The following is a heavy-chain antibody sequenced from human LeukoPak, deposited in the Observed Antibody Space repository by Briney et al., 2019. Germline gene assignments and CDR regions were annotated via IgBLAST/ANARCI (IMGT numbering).Heavy chain of an antibody. V-gene: IGHV3-23*01. Sequence: GGSLRLSCAASGFTVSSNYMSWVRQAPGKGLEWVSAISGSGGSTYYADSVKGRFTISRDNSKNTLYLQMNSLRAEDTAVYYCAKCETYYYGSGSYEDWFDPWGQGTLVTVSS. D-gene: IGHD3-10*01. CDR1: GFTVSSNY. CDR3: AKCETYYYGSGSYEDWFDP. CDR2: ISGSGGST. J-gene: IGHJ5*02.